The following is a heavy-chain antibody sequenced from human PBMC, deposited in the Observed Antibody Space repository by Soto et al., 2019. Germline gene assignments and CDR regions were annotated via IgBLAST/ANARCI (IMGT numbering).Heavy chain of an antibody. V-gene: IGHV4-39*01. CDR1: GGSISSSSYY. CDR2: IYYSGST. Sequence: SETLSLTCTVPGGSISSSSYYWGWIRQPPGKGLEWIGSIYYSGSTYYNPSLKSRVTISVDTSKNQFSLKLSSVTAADTAVYYCARRLYYDSSGFEGGGMDVWGQGTTVT. D-gene: IGHD3-22*01. J-gene: IGHJ6*02. CDR3: ARRLYYDSSGFEGGGMDV.